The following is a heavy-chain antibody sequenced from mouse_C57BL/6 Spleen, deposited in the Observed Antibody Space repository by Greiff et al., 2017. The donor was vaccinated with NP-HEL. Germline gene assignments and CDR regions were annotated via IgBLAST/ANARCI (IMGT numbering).Heavy chain of an antibody. Sequence: VQLQQSGAELVKPGASVKLSCKASGYTFTSYWMHWVKQRPGQGLEWIGMIHPNSGSTNYNEKFKSKATLTVDKSSSTAYMQLSSLTSEDSAVYYCAREVDWYFDVWGTGTTVTVSS. J-gene: IGHJ1*03. V-gene: IGHV1-64*01. CDR2: IHPNSGST. CDR1: GYTFTSYW. CDR3: AREVDWYFDV. D-gene: IGHD1-1*02.